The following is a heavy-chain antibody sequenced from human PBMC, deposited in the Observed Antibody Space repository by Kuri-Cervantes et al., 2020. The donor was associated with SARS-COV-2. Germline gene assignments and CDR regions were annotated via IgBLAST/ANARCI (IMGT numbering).Heavy chain of an antibody. V-gene: IGHV1-2*06. CDR3: ATTYYYGSGSYFSGSYYFDY. CDR2: INPNSGGT. Sequence: ASVKVSCKASGYTFTSYYMHWVRQAPGQGLEWMGRINPNSGGTNYAQKFQGRVTMTRDTSISTAYMELSSLRSEDTAVYYCATTYYYGSGSYFSGSYYFDYWGQGALVTVSS. CDR1: GYTFTSYY. J-gene: IGHJ4*02. D-gene: IGHD3-10*01.